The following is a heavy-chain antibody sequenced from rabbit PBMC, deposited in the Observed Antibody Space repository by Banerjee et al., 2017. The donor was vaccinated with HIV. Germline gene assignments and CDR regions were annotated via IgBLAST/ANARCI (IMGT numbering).Heavy chain of an antibody. J-gene: IGHJ4*01. CDR1: AFSFSNKYV. V-gene: IGHV1S45*01. CDR3: AREGAGYAGYFNL. Sequence: QEQLEESGGDLVKPEGSLTLTCTASAFSFSNKYVMCWVRQAPGKGLEWIACIYAGSSGSTYYASWAKGRFTISKTSSTTVTLQMTSLTAADTATYFCAREGAGYAGYFNLWGPGTLVTVS. CDR2: IYAGSSGST. D-gene: IGHD4-2*01.